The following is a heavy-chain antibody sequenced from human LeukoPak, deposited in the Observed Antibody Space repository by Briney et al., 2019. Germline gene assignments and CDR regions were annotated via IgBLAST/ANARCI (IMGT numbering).Heavy chain of an antibody. Sequence: ASVKVSCKASGYTFTGYYMHWVRQAPGQGLEWMGWINPNTGGTDCPQKFQGRVTMTRDTSINTAYMELSRLRSDDTAVYYRARGGYNYEPPTYFDYWGQGTLVTVSS. CDR2: INPNTGGT. CDR1: GYTFTGYY. V-gene: IGHV1-2*02. J-gene: IGHJ4*02. CDR3: ARGGYNYEPPTYFDY. D-gene: IGHD5-24*01.